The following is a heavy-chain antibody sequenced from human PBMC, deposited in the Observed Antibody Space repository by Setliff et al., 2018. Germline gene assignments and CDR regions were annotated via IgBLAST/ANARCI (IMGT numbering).Heavy chain of an antibody. CDR2: INHTGST. CDR3: ARGYCSSPSCFFAGWFDP. Sequence: ETLSLTCAVYGGSFSGYYWSWIRQPPGKGLEWIGEINHTGSTNYSPSHKSRVTISVDTSKNQFSLKLTSVTAADTAVYYCARGYCSSPSCFFAGWFDPWGQGTLVTV. CDR1: GGSFSGYY. D-gene: IGHD2-2*01. J-gene: IGHJ5*02. V-gene: IGHV4-34*01.